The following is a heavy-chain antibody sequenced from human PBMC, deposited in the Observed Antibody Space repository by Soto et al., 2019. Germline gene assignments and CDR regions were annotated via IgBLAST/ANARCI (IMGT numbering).Heavy chain of an antibody. CDR2: ISTDNGNT. CDR1: GYTFTSSG. CDR3: ARGEFLSYDDY. Sequence: ASVKVSCKASGYTFTSSGISWVRQAPGQGLEWMGWISTDNGNTNYSQKFQGRVTITRDTSASTAYMELSSLRSEDTAVYYCARGEFLSYDDYWGQGTLVTVSS. J-gene: IGHJ4*02. V-gene: IGHV1-18*01. D-gene: IGHD3-16*01.